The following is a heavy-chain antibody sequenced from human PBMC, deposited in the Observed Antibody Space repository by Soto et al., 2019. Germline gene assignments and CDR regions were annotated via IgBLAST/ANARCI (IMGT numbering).Heavy chain of an antibody. V-gene: IGHV3-33*01. Sequence: QVQLVESGGGVVQPGRSLRLSCAASGFTFSSYGMHWVRQAPGKGLEWVAVICYDGSNKYYADSVKGRFTISRDNSKNTLYLQMNSLIAEDTAVYYCARDLDVYDSSNGAFDIWGQGTMVTVSS. D-gene: IGHD3-22*01. CDR2: ICYDGSNK. CDR1: GFTFSSYG. CDR3: ARDLDVYDSSNGAFDI. J-gene: IGHJ3*02.